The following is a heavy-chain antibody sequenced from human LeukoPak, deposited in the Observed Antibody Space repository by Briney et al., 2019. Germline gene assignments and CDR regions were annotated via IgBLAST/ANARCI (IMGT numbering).Heavy chain of an antibody. D-gene: IGHD3-16*02. Sequence: SETLSLTCTVSGGSISSYYWSWIRQPPGKGLEWIGYIYYSGSTNYNPSLKSRVTISVDTSKNQFSLKLSSVTAADTAVYYCARRRSYYFDYWGQGALVTVSS. CDR3: ARRRSYYFDY. CDR2: IYYSGST. J-gene: IGHJ4*02. CDR1: GGSISSYY. V-gene: IGHV4-59*08.